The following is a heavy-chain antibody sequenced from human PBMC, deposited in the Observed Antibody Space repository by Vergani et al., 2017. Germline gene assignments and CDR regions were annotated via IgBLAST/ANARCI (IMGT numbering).Heavy chain of an antibody. V-gene: IGHV3-21*01. Sequence: LEESGGGSVKPGGSLRLSCAASGFTFSSYSMNWVRQAPGKGLEWVSSISSSSSYIYYADSVKGRFTISRDNAKNSLYLQMNSLRAEDTAVYYCAREANLRFLEWLLSDAFDIWGQGTMVTVSS. J-gene: IGHJ3*02. CDR1: GFTFSSYS. CDR2: ISSSSSYI. D-gene: IGHD3-3*01. CDR3: AREANLRFLEWLLSDAFDI.